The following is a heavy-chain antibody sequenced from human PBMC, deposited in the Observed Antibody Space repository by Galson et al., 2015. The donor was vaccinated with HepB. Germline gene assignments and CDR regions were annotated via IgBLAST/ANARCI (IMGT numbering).Heavy chain of an antibody. J-gene: IGHJ5*02. D-gene: IGHD5-18*01. CDR1: GYTFTSYY. CDR2: INPSGGST. V-gene: IGHV1-46*01. Sequence: SVKVSCKASGYTFTSYYMHWVRQAPGQGLEWMGIINPSGGSTSYAQKFQGRVTMTTDTSTSTAYMELRSLRTDDTAVYYCARVQDTAMVMGWFDPWGQGTLVTVSS. CDR3: ARVQDTAMVMGWFDP.